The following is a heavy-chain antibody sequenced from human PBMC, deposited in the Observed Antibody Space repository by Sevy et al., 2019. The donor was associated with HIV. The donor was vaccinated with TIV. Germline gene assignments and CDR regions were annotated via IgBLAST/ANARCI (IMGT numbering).Heavy chain of an antibody. CDR2: ISGSGDST. D-gene: IGHD3-22*01. J-gene: IGHJ3*02. CDR1: GFTFITYA. CDR3: ARDHGESSGYYPLGAFDI. Sequence: GGSLRLSCAASGFTFITYAMNWVRQAPGKVLEWVSTISGSGDSTYYADSVKGRFTISRDNSKNTLYLQMNSLRAADTALYYCARDHGESSGYYPLGAFDIWGQGTMVTVSS. V-gene: IGHV3-23*01.